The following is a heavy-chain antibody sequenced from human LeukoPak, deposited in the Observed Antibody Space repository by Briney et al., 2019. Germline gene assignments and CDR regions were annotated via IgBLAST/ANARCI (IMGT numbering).Heavy chain of an antibody. Sequence: GGSLRLSCAASGFTFSSYAMSWVRQAPGKGLEWVSRISGGGGTTYYAASVKGRFTISRDNSKNTLYLQINSLRAEDTAVYYSAKDGADYYSHYFDYWGQGTLVTVSS. CDR3: AKDGADYYSHYFDY. CDR2: ISGGGGTT. V-gene: IGHV3-23*01. CDR1: GFTFSSYA. J-gene: IGHJ4*02. D-gene: IGHD2-21*01.